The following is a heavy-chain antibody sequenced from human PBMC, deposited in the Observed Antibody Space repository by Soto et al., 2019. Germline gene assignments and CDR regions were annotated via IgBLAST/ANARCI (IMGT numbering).Heavy chain of an antibody. V-gene: IGHV3-30-3*01. CDR3: AKVSRPSRISTPDFDY. Sequence: QVQLVESGGGVVQPGTSLRLSCAASGFTLSSYSIHWVRQAPGKGLDWVAVISYDGNTQFYGDSVKGRFIVSRDNSSNTLYLQMNNLRAEDTAVYYCAKVSRPSRISTPDFDYWGQGTLVTVSS. CDR1: GFTLSSYS. J-gene: IGHJ4*02. CDR2: ISYDGNTQ.